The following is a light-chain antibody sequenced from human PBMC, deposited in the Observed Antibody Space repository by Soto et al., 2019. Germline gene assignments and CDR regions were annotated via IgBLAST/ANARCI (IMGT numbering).Light chain of an antibody. CDR1: QSISNF. V-gene: IGKV1-5*01. CDR3: QQYDNYSPAWT. CDR2: DGS. Sequence: DIQMTQSPSTLSASVGDRVTITCRASQSISNFLAWYQQKPGKAPKLLIYDGSSLAGGVPLRFRGSGSGTEFALTISSLQPDDFATYFCQQYDNYSPAWTFGQGTKVDIK. J-gene: IGKJ1*01.